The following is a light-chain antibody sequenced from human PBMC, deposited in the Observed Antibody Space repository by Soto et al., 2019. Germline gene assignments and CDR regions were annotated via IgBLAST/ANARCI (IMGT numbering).Light chain of an antibody. J-gene: IGLJ2*01. CDR2: DNN. Sequence: QSVLTQPPSVSAAPGQQVTISCIGSTSNIWNNYVSWYQQFPGTAPKLLIYDNNERPSAIPDRFSASKSGTSATLGITGLQNGDYADYSCGTLDSSLGAGVFGGGPKRTAL. CDR1: TSNIWNNY. V-gene: IGLV1-51*01. CDR3: GTLDSSLGAGV.